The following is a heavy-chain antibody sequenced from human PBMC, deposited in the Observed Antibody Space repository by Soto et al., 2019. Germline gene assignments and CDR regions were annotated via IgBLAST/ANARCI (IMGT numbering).Heavy chain of an antibody. CDR2: IYTSGST. CDR1: GGSISSYY. J-gene: IGHJ3*02. D-gene: IGHD3-22*01. CDR3: ARSIPDYYDSSGYENDSFDI. V-gene: IGHV4-4*07. Sequence: PSETLSLTCTVSGGSISSYYWSWIRQPAGKGLEWIGRIYTSGSTNYNPSLKSRVTMSVDTSKNQFSLKLSSVTAADTAVYYCARSIPDYYDSSGYENDSFDIWGQGTMVTFSS.